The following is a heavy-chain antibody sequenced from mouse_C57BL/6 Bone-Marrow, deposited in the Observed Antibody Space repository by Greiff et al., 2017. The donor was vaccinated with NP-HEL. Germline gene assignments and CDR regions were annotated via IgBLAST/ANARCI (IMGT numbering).Heavy chain of an antibody. D-gene: IGHD2-3*01. CDR3: ARQDGSHFDY. Sequence: EVQLVESGGGLVQPGGSLKLSCAASGFTFSDYYMYWVRQTPEKRLEWVAYISNGGGSTYYPDTVKGRFTISRDNAKNTLYLQMSRLKSEDTAMYYCARQDGSHFDYWGQGTTLTVSS. CDR1: GFTFSDYY. J-gene: IGHJ2*01. V-gene: IGHV5-12*01. CDR2: ISNGGGST.